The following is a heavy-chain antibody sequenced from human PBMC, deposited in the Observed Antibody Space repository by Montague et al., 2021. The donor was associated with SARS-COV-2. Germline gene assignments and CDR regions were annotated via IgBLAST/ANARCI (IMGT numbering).Heavy chain of an antibody. CDR2: IYASGNT. V-gene: IGHV4-4*07. CDR1: GGSISNYY. J-gene: IGHJ4*02. CDR3: ARKGSGRSDLAY. Sequence: SETLSLTCTVSGGSISNYYWSWVRQPAGKGLEWIGRIYASGNTNYNPSLKSRVTMPVDTSKNQFSLKLSSVTAADTAIYYCARKGSGRSDLAYWGQGTLVTVSS. D-gene: IGHD1-26*01.